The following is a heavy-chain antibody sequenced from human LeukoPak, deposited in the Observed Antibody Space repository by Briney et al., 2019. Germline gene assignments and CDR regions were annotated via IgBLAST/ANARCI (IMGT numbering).Heavy chain of an antibody. V-gene: IGHV3-30*02. CDR3: AKPKIAVAAYYFDY. CDR1: GFTFSSYG. CDR2: IRYDGSNK. J-gene: IGHJ4*02. Sequence: GGSLRLSCAASGFTFSSYGMHWVRQAPGKGLEWMAFIRYDGSNKYYADSVKGRFTISRDNSKNTLYLQMNSLRAEDTAVYYCAKPKIAVAAYYFDYWGQGTLVTVSS. D-gene: IGHD6-19*01.